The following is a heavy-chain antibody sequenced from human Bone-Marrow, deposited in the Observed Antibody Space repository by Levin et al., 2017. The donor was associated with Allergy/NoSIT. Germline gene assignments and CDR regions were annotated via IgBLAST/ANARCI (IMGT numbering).Heavy chain of an antibody. CDR3: ARGRLPPPGRPSDIVATICDY. CDR1: GFTFSTYN. D-gene: IGHD5-12*01. J-gene: IGHJ4*02. V-gene: IGHV3-21*01. Sequence: PGGSLRLSCAASGFTFSTYNINWIRQAPGEGLEWVSSISGSGRFLYYAGSVKGRFTVSRDNAKNSLYLQMNDLRAEDTAVYYCARGRLPPPGRPSDIVATICDYWGQGTLVTVSS. CDR2: ISGSGRFL.